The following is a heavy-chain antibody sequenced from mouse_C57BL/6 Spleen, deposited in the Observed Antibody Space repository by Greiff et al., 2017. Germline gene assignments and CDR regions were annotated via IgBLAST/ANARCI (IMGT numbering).Heavy chain of an antibody. Sequence: DVKLVESGGGLVKPGGSLKLSCAASGFTFSSYAMSWVRQTPEKRLEWVATISDGGSYTYYPDNVKGRFTISRDNAKNNLYLQMSHLKSEDTAMYYCAREGLRYFDYWGQGTTLTVSS. CDR2: ISDGGSYT. D-gene: IGHD2-4*01. V-gene: IGHV5-4*01. J-gene: IGHJ2*01. CDR3: AREGLRYFDY. CDR1: GFTFSSYA.